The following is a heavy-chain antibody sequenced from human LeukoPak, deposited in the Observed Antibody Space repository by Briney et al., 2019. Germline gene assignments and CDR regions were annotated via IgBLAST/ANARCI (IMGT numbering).Heavy chain of an antibody. Sequence: SVKVSCKASGGTFSSYAISWVRQAPGQGLEWMGGIIPIFGTANYAQKFQGRVTITADESTSTAYMELSSLRSEDTAVYYCAFGVTEHCSSTSCFDAFDIWGQGTMVTVSS. J-gene: IGHJ3*02. CDR2: IIPIFGTA. CDR3: AFGVTEHCSSTSCFDAFDI. D-gene: IGHD2-2*01. CDR1: GGTFSSYA. V-gene: IGHV1-69*13.